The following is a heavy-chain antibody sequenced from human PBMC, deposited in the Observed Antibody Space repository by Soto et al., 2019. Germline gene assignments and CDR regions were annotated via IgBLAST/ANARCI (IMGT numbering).Heavy chain of an antibody. V-gene: IGHV4-30-2*05. Sequence: SETLSLICAVSGGSISSGGYSWSWIRQPPGKGLEWIGYIYYSGSTYYNPSLKSRVTISVDTSKNQFSLKLSSVTAADTAVYYCAREAWDGYNSDYFDYWGQGTLVTVSS. J-gene: IGHJ4*02. CDR2: IYYSGST. D-gene: IGHD5-12*01. CDR1: GGSISSGGYS. CDR3: AREAWDGYNSDYFDY.